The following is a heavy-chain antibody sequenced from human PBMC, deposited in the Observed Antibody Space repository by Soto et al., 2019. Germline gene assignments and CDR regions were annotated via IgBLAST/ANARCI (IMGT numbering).Heavy chain of an antibody. CDR3: ARVPDR. Sequence: TLSLTWAVSGGSISSGGYSWSWIRKPPGKGLEWIGYIYHSGSTYYNPSLKSRVTISVDRSKNQFSLKLSSVAAADTAVYYCARVPDRWGQGTLVTVSS. V-gene: IGHV4-30-2*01. CDR2: IYHSGST. CDR1: GGSISSGGYS. J-gene: IGHJ5*02. D-gene: IGHD2-2*01.